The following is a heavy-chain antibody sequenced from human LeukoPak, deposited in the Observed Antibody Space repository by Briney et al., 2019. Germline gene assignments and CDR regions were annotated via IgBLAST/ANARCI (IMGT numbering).Heavy chain of an antibody. CDR1: GGTSSSYA. CDR3: ARVDTAMVSYYFDY. D-gene: IGHD5-18*01. V-gene: IGHV1-69*04. CDR2: IIPILGIA. J-gene: IGHJ4*02. Sequence: ASVKVSCKASGGTSSSYAISWVRQAPGQGLEWMGRIIPILGIANYAQKFQGRVTITADKSTSTAYMELSSLRSEDTAVYYCARVDTAMVSYYFDYWGQGTLVTVSS.